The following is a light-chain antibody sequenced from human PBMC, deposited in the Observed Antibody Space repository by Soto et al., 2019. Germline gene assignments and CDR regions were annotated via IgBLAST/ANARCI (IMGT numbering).Light chain of an antibody. V-gene: IGKV1-5*03. CDR2: TAS. J-gene: IGKJ1*01. CDR3: QQYNGYSGT. Sequence: DIQMTQSASTLSACVGDRVTITCRASQSINNFLAWYQQTPGRAPKLLIYTASNLESGVPSRFSGSGSGTEFTLTISGLQPDDFATYYCQQYNGYSGTFGQGTKVEIK. CDR1: QSINNF.